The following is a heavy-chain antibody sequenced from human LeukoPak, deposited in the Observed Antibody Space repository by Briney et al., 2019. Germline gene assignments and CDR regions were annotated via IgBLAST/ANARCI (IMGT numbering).Heavy chain of an antibody. CDR2: ISGSGGST. CDR3: AKDSRNYYDSSGYYAGDYFDY. V-gene: IGHV3-23*01. J-gene: IGHJ4*02. Sequence: GGSLRLSCAASGFTFSSYAMSWVRQAPGKGLEWVSAISGSGGSTYYADSVKDRFTISRDNSKNTLYLQMNSLRAEDTAVYYCAKDSRNYYDSSGYYAGDYFDYWGQGTLVTVSS. D-gene: IGHD3-22*01. CDR1: GFTFSSYA.